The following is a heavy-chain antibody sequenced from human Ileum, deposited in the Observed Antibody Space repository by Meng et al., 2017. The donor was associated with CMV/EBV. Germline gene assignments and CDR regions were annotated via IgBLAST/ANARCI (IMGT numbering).Heavy chain of an antibody. CDR3: ARGIDY. Sequence: GQLVQAGAEVKEAGASVKVSCQASGYTFGSQDFTWVRQAPGQGLEWMGWINSYNGDTNYAQKFQGRVTMTTDTSTSTAYMELNSLKSDDTAVYYCARGIDYWGQGTLVTVSS. CDR2: INSYNGDT. CDR1: GYTFGSQD. J-gene: IGHJ4*02. V-gene: IGHV1-18*01.